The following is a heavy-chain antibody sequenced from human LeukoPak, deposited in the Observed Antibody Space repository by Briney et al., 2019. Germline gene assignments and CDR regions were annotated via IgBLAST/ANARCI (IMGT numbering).Heavy chain of an antibody. CDR2: IYYSGSV. J-gene: IGHJ4*02. Sequence: PSETLSLICIVSGDSISDYYWNWIRQPPGRGLEWIGFIYYSGSVNYNPSLKSRVTMSVDTSKNQFSLKLRSVTAADTAVYYCARGVGYSSSWYVTGYFDYWGQGTLVTVSS. CDR3: ARGVGYSSSWYVTGYFDY. CDR1: GDSISDYY. V-gene: IGHV4-59*12. D-gene: IGHD6-13*01.